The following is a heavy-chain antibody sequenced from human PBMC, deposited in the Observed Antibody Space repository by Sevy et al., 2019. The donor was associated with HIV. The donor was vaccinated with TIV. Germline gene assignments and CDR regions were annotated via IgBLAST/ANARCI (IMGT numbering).Heavy chain of an antibody. D-gene: IGHD3-10*01. J-gene: IGHJ4*02. V-gene: IGHV1-18*01. Sequence: ASVKVSCKASGYTFASEGISWVRQAPGQGLEWMGWIGAYNGNANSAQKLQGRVTMTTDTSTSTVYMELSSLRSDDTAIYYCARVPTYYYGSATYFESWGQGTLVTVSS. CDR3: ARVPTYYYGSATYFES. CDR1: GYTFASEG. CDR2: IGAYNGNA.